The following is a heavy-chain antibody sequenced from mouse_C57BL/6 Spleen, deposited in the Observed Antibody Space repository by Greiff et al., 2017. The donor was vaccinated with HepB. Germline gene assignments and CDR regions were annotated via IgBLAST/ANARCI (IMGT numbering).Heavy chain of an antibody. CDR1: GYSITSGYD. D-gene: IGHD2-4*01. CDR2: ISYSGST. J-gene: IGHJ2*01. Sequence: EVKVVESGPGMVKPSQSLSLTCTVTGYSITSGYDWHWIRHFPGNKLEWMGYISYSGSTNYNPSLKSRISITHDTSKNHFFLKLNSVTTEDTATYYCARIDYDGYFDYWGQGTTLTVSS. CDR3: ARIDYDGYFDY. V-gene: IGHV3-1*01.